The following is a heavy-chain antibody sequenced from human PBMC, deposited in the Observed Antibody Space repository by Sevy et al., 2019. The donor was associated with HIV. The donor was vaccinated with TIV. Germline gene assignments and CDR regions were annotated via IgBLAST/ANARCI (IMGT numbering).Heavy chain of an antibody. D-gene: IGHD2-2*01. CDR2: IIPIFGRG. Sequence: ASVKVSCKTSGGTFSRHAISWVRQAPGQGLEWMGGIIPIFGRGNYAQQFQGRGTITADESTSTAYMELSSLRSDDTAVYYRARGRDDSAVVPAVRLYYQYGMDVWGQGTTVTVSS. CDR1: GGTFSRHA. CDR3: ARGRDDSAVVPAVRLYYQYGMDV. J-gene: IGHJ6*02. V-gene: IGHV1-69*13.